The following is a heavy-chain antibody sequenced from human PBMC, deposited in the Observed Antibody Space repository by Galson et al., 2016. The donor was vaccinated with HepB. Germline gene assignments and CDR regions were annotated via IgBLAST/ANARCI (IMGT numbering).Heavy chain of an antibody. J-gene: IGHJ4*02. CDR1: GFTFSSYA. D-gene: IGHD3-3*02. V-gene: IGHV3-23*01. CDR2: LSGLSDSK. Sequence: SLRLSCAASGFTFSSYAMSWVRQAPGKGLEWVSALSGLSDSKDYADSVKGRFTVSRDNAKDTLYLQMNSLRAEDTAVYFFAKDAHYGSGFPTWGYFENWGRGTLVTVSS. CDR3: AKDAHYGSGFPTWGYFEN.